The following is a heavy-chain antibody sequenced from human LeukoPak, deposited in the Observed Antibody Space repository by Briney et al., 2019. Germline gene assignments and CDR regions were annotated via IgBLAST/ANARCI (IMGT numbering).Heavy chain of an antibody. CDR3: VKDLLGYCSSTSCCATGPFDY. CDR2: ISTNGGHT. CDR1: GFSFSNYA. D-gene: IGHD2-2*01. V-gene: IGHV3-64D*09. J-gene: IGHJ4*02. Sequence: GGSLRLSCSASGFSFSNYAMHWVRQAPGKGLEYVSAISTNGGHTYYADSVQGRFTISRDDSKNTLYLLMSSLRAEDTALYYCVKDLLGYCSSTSCCATGPFDYWGQGTLVTVSS.